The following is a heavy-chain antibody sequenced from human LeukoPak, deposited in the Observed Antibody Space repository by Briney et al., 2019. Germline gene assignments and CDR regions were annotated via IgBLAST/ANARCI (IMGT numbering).Heavy chain of an antibody. CDR1: GFTVSSNY. CDR2: IYTGGGT. Sequence: GGSLRLSCAASGFTVSSNYMSWVRQAPGKGLEWISVIYTGGGTFYAESVKGRFTISRDNSKNTLYLQMNSLRAEDTAVYYCATHSGGYWGQGTLVTVSS. CDR3: ATHSGGY. J-gene: IGHJ4*02. V-gene: IGHV3-53*01. D-gene: IGHD3-10*01.